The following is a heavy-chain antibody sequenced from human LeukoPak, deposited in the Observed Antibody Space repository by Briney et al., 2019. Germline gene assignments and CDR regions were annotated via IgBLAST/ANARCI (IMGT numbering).Heavy chain of an antibody. CDR3: ARGGPYHQTVGGALDY. CDR2: ISGSGSGT. D-gene: IGHD1-26*01. V-gene: IGHV3-23*01. J-gene: IGHJ4*02. CDR1: GFTFSNYV. Sequence: PGGSLRLSCAASGFTFSNYVMNWVRQAPGKGLEWVSGISGSGSGTYYADSVKGRFTISRDNSNNTFYLQMNSLRAEDTALYYCARGGPYHQTVGGALDYCGEGKPGTASS.